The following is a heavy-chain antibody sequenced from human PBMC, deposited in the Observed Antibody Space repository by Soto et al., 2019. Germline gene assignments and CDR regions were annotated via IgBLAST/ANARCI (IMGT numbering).Heavy chain of an antibody. CDR2: IRSKAYGGTT. D-gene: IGHD3-10*01. CDR1: GFTFGDYA. CDR3: TRDRGSFYYGSGSYPGPRYYYYGMDV. J-gene: IGHJ6*02. Sequence: SLRLSCTASGFTFGDYAMSWVRQAPGKGLEWVGFIRSKAYGGTTEYAASVKGRFTISRDDSKSIAYLQMNSLKTEDTAVYYCTRDRGSFYYGSGSYPGPRYYYYGMDVSGQGTTVTVSS. V-gene: IGHV3-49*04.